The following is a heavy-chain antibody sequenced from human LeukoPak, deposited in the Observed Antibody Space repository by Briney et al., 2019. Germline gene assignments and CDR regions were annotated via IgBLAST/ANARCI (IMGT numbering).Heavy chain of an antibody. CDR2: ISTYNGNT. J-gene: IGHJ3*02. CDR3: ARGGRDAFDI. Sequence: GASVKVSCKTSGYTFTSYGLNWVRQAPGQGLEWMGWISTYNGNTHYTQKFQDRVTMTTDTSTSTAYMELRSLRSDDTALYYCARGGRDAFDIWGQGTVVTVSS. D-gene: IGHD3-10*01. CDR1: GYTFTSYG. V-gene: IGHV1-18*01.